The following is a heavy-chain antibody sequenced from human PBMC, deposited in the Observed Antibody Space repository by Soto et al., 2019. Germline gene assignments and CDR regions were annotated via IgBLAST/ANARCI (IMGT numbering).Heavy chain of an antibody. V-gene: IGHV1-69*01. J-gene: IGHJ6*02. CDR3: ARGPLLDCSSTSCYPDDYYYYGMDV. Sequence: QVQLVQSGAEVQKPGSSVKVSCKASGGTFSSYAISWVRQAPGQGLEWMGGIIPIFGTANYAQKFQGRVTITADESTSTAYMELSSLRSEDTAVYYCARGPLLDCSSTSCYPDDYYYYGMDVWGQGTTVTVSS. CDR1: GGTFSSYA. D-gene: IGHD2-2*01. CDR2: IIPIFGTA.